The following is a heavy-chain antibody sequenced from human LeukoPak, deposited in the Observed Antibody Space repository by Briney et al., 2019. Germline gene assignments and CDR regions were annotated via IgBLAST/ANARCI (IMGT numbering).Heavy chain of an antibody. D-gene: IGHD3-22*01. CDR2: ISYDGSNK. Sequence: GGSLRLSCAASGFTFSSYVMHWVRQAPGKGLEWVALISYDGSNKYYADSVKGRFTISRDNSKNTLYLQMDSLRAEDTAVYYCASSNYYDSSGYYGIIDYWGQGTLVTVSS. CDR1: GFTFSSYV. CDR3: ASSNYYDSSGYYGIIDY. J-gene: IGHJ4*02. V-gene: IGHV3-30*12.